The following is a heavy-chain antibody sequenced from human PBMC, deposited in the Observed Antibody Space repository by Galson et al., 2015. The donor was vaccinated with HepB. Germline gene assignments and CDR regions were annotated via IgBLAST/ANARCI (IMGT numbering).Heavy chain of an antibody. D-gene: IGHD6-19*01. J-gene: IGHJ4*02. Sequence: SVKVSCKASGYTFNKYGISWVRQAPGQGVEWMGWLSTKRGNTKHAQRLQGRVTMTTETSTNTAYMELRSLTSEDTATYYCASPRGSDWEYFDYWGQGTLVTVSS. CDR1: GYTFNKYG. CDR3: ASPRGSDWEYFDY. V-gene: IGHV1-18*01. CDR2: LSTKRGNT.